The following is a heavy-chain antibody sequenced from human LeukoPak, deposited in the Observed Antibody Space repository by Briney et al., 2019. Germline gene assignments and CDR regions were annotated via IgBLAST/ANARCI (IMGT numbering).Heavy chain of an antibody. CDR2: IYTSGST. Sequence: SETLSLTCTVSGGSIISYYWSWIRQPAGKGLEWIGRIYTSGSTNYNPSLKSRVTISVDKSKNQFSLKLSSVTAADTAVYYCAREPTYGDYYFDYWGQGTLVTVSS. D-gene: IGHD4-17*01. CDR3: AREPTYGDYYFDY. J-gene: IGHJ4*02. CDR1: GGSIISYY. V-gene: IGHV4-4*07.